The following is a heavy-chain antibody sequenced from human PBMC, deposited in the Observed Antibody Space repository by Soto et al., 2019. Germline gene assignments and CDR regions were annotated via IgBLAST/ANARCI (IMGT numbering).Heavy chain of an antibody. J-gene: IGHJ1*01. D-gene: IGHD4-17*01. V-gene: IGHV3-21*01. CDR2: ISRTSHYI. CDR3: ARDQGDDHCDSYVQH. CDR1: GFPFGTYT. Sequence: EVQLVESGGGLVKPGGSLRLSCAASGFPFGTYTMNWVRQAPGKGLEWLSSISRTSHYIYYAASVKGRVTIARDNAKNSLYLQMNSLSADDTAVYDCARDQGDDHCDSYVQHWGQSTLLTVSS.